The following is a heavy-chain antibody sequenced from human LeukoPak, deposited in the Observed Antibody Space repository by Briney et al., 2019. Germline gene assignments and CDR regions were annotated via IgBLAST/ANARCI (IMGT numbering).Heavy chain of an antibody. J-gene: IGHJ5*02. V-gene: IGHV3-21*01. D-gene: IGHD3-10*01. CDR3: ARVHFKSYGSGTNWFDP. CDR2: ISSSSSYI. CDR1: GFTFSSYS. Sequence: PGGSLRLSCAASGFTFSSYSMNWVRQAPGEGLEWVSSISSSSSYIYYADSVKGRFTISRDNAKNSLYLQMNSLRAEDTAVYYCARVHFKSYGSGTNWFDPWGQGTLVTVSS.